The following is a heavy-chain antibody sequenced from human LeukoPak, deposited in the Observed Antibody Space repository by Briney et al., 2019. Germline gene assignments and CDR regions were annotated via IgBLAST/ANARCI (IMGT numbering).Heavy chain of an antibody. CDR2: INPNSGGT. D-gene: IGHD6-13*01. CDR3: ATGLDSSSWSRFDP. Sequence: ASVKVSCKASGYTFTDYYMHRVRQAPGQGLEWMGWINPNSGGTNYAQKFQGRVTMTRDTSISTAYMELSSLRSEDTAVYYCATGLDSSSWSRFDPWGQGTLVTVSS. J-gene: IGHJ5*02. CDR1: GYTFTDYY. V-gene: IGHV1-2*02.